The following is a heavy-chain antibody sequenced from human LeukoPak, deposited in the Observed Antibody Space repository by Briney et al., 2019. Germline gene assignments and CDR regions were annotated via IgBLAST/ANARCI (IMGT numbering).Heavy chain of an antibody. CDR3: VTVTTWVHAFDI. J-gene: IGHJ3*02. Sequence: SETLSLTCTVSGGSISSSSYYWGWIRQPPGKGLEWIGSIYYSGSTYYNPSLKSRVTISVDTSKNQFSLKLSSVTAADTAVYYCVTVTTWVHAFDIWGQGTMVTVSS. CDR1: GGSISSSSYY. V-gene: IGHV4-39*07. CDR2: IYYSGST. D-gene: IGHD4-17*01.